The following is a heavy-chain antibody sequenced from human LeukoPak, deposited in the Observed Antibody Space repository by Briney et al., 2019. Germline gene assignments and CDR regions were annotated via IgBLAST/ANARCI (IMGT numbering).Heavy chain of an antibody. CDR1: GYTFTDYY. Sequence: ASVKVSCKASGYTFTDYYIHWVRRAPGQGLEWTGWMNPSNGDTNYAQKFQGRVTMTRDTSISTAYMELSSLRSDDTAVYYCASPLKGVGGRDYWGQGTLVTVSS. J-gene: IGHJ4*02. D-gene: IGHD1-26*01. CDR3: ASPLKGVGGRDY. CDR2: MNPSNGDT. V-gene: IGHV1-2*02.